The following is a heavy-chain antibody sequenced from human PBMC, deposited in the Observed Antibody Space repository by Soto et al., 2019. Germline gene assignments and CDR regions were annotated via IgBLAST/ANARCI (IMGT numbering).Heavy chain of an antibody. CDR2: IYISGST. Sequence: SETLSLTCLVSGGSFSSYYWSWIRQPAGKGLEWIGRIYISGSTNYNPSLKSRVTMSVDTSKNQFSLKLTSVTAADTAVYYCARDGRELGVVSLAPRYGMDVWGQWTTVTSP. CDR1: GGSFSSYY. CDR3: ARDGRELGVVSLAPRYGMDV. D-gene: IGHD3-3*01. V-gene: IGHV4-4*07. J-gene: IGHJ6*02.